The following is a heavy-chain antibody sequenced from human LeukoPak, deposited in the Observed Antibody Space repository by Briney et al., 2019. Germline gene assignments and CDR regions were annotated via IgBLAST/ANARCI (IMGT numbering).Heavy chain of an antibody. J-gene: IGHJ4*02. D-gene: IGHD3-22*01. CDR1: GFTFSDHA. V-gene: IGHV3-23*01. CDR3: AYLDSSGYYYGRLRY. Sequence: SLRLSCAASGFTFSDHAMSWVRQTPAKGLESVSSISAGGDRTHYADSVKGRFTVSRDNSKNTLYLHMNSLRAEDTAVYFCAYLDSSGYYYGRLRYWGQGTPVTVSS. CDR2: ISAGGDRT.